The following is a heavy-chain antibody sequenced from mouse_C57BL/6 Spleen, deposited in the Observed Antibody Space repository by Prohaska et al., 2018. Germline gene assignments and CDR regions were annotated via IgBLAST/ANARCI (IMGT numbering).Heavy chain of an antibody. CDR2: INPYNGGT. J-gene: IGHJ2*01. V-gene: IGHV1-19*01. Sequence: HGKSLEWIGVINPYNGGTSYNQKFKGKATLTVDKSSSTAYMELNSLTSEDSAVYYCARSEPPYYFDYWGQGTTLTVSS. CDR3: ARSEPPYYFDY.